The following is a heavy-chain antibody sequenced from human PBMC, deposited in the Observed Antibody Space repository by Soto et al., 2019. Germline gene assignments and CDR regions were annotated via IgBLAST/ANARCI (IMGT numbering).Heavy chain of an antibody. Sequence: EAQLVESGGDLVQPGGSLRLSCAASGVTFTGDWMIWVRQAPGKGLEWVASINREGSGEHYVASVKGRFTLSRDNAKNSVYLQVESLRADDTAVYYCARDPGPRPAAIRGLGWFDPWGQGTVVTVSS. J-gene: IGHJ5*02. D-gene: IGHD2-2*01. CDR1: GVTFTGDW. V-gene: IGHV3-7*03. CDR2: INREGSGE. CDR3: ARDPGPRPAAIRGLGWFDP.